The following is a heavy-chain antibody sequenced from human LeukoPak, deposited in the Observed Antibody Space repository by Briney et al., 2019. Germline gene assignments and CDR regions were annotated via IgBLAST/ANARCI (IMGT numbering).Heavy chain of an antibody. J-gene: IGHJ2*01. CDR3: ARSYCSGNNCYSDYYFDL. D-gene: IGHD2-15*01. Sequence: GGSLRLSCEASGMTFRRHWMSWIRKAPGKGLEWVAKISKDGGGTGYVDSVKGRFTISRDNAKNSLYLQMSSLRAEDTAVYYCARSYCSGNNCYSDYYFDLWGRGTRVIVSS. CDR1: GMTFRRHW. CDR2: ISKDGGGT. V-gene: IGHV3-7*03.